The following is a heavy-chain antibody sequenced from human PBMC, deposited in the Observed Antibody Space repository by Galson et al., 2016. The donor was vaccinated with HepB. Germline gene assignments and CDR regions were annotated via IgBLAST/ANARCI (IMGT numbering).Heavy chain of an antibody. CDR2: INAYNGNT. CDR3: ARVEREAGYFDL. D-gene: IGHD1-26*01. J-gene: IGHJ2*01. CDR1: GYTFTSYG. Sequence: SVKVSCKASGYTFTSYGITWVRQAPGLGPEWMGWINAYNGNTDYAQKIQGRVTMTTDTATSTAYMELRSLRSDDTAVYYCARVEREAGYFDLWGRGTLVTVSS. V-gene: IGHV1-18*04.